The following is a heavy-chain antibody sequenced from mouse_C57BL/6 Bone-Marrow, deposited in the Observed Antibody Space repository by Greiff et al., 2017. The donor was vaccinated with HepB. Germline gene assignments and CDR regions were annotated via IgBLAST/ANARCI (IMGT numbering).Heavy chain of an antibody. Sequence: EVQRVESGGGLVQPGGSLKLSCAASGFTFSDYYMYWVRQTPEKRLEWVAYISNGGGSTYYPDTVKGRFTISRDNAKNTLYLQMSRLKSEDTAMYYCARQGGYYGSSYYAMDYWGQGTSVTVSS. CDR2: ISNGGGST. CDR1: GFTFSDYY. J-gene: IGHJ4*01. D-gene: IGHD1-1*01. V-gene: IGHV5-12*01. CDR3: ARQGGYYGSSYYAMDY.